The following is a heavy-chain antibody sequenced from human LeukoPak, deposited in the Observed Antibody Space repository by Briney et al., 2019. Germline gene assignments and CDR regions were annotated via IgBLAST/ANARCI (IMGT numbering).Heavy chain of an antibody. V-gene: IGHV1-8*01. CDR3: AVHLPGDYLDP. J-gene: IGHJ5*02. Sequence: ASVKVSCKASGYTFTIYDINWVRQAAGQGLEWMGWMNPDSGNTDYAQKFQGRVTMTRNTSISTAYMELSSLTSEDTAVYYCAVHLPGDYLDPWGQGTLVTVSS. CDR1: GYTFTIYD. CDR2: MNPDSGNT. D-gene: IGHD4-17*01.